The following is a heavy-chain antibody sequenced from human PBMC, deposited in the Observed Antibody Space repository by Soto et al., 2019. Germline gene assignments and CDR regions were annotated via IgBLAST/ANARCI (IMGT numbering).Heavy chain of an antibody. J-gene: IGHJ4*02. CDR1: GFTFSSYA. CDR3: AKIYSSWSTFAY. D-gene: IGHD6-13*01. Sequence: GGSLRLSCAASGFTFSSYAMTWVRQAPGKGLEWVSAISGSGGSTYYADSVKGRFTISRDNAKNTLYLQTNSLRAEDTAVYYCAKIYSSWSTFAYWGQGTLVTVSS. CDR2: ISGSGGST. V-gene: IGHV3-23*01.